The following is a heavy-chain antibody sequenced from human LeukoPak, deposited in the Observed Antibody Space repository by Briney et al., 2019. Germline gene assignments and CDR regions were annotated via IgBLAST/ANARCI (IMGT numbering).Heavy chain of an antibody. J-gene: IGHJ6*02. CDR2: IIPIFGTA. CDR3: ARDFRYCSGGSRYGWGTYYYYGMDV. CDR1: GGTFTSYA. D-gene: IGHD2-15*01. Sequence: GSSVKVSCKASGGTFTSYAISWVRQAPGQGLEWMGGIIPIFGTANYAQKFQGRVTITADESTSTAYMELSSLRSEDTAVYYCARDFRYCSGGSRYGWGTYYYYGMDVWGQGTTVTVSS. V-gene: IGHV1-69*01.